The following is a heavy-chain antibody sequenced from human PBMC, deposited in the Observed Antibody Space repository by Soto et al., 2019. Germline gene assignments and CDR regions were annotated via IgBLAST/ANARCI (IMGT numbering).Heavy chain of an antibody. CDR2: IYYSGST. CDR3: ARSTRDYYDSSGYAINWFDP. CDR1: GGSISSGGYY. J-gene: IGHJ5*02. D-gene: IGHD3-22*01. Sequence: SETLSLTCTVSGGSISSGGYYWSWIRQHPGKGLEWIGYIYYSGSTYYNPSLKSRVTISVDTSKNQFSVKLSSVTAADTAVYYCARSTRDYYDSSGYAINWFDPWGQGTLVTVSS. V-gene: IGHV4-31*03.